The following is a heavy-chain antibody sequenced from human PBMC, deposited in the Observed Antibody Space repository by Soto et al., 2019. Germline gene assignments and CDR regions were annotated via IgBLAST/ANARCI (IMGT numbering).Heavy chain of an antibody. Sequence: EVQVLESGGGLVQPGGSLRLSCVVSVFPFGANAMRWVRQAPGKGLEWVSGLSNTGRRTSYADSVKGRFNISRDNSENTVYLQMTSLRVEDTAVYYCATEMGAPQGPFDNWGQGTLVTVSS. D-gene: IGHD1-26*01. V-gene: IGHV3-23*01. CDR1: VFPFGANA. J-gene: IGHJ4*02. CDR2: LSNTGRRT. CDR3: ATEMGAPQGPFDN.